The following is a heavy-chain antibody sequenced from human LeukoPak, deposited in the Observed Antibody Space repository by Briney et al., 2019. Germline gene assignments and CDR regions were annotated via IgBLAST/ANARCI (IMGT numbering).Heavy chain of an antibody. V-gene: IGHV3-23*01. CDR2: ISGSGGST. CDR3: AKQPTNFYIVVVPAAILDDAFDI. D-gene: IGHD2-2*02. J-gene: IGHJ3*02. Sequence: GGSLRLSCAASGFTFSSYAMSWVRQAPGKGLEWVSAISGSGGSTYYADSVKGRFTISRDNSKNTLYLQMNSLRAEDTAVYYCAKQPTNFYIVVVPAAILDDAFDIWGQGTMVAVSS. CDR1: GFTFSSYA.